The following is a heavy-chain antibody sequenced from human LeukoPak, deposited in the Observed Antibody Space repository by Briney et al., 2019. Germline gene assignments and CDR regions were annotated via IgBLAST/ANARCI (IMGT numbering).Heavy chain of an antibody. V-gene: IGHV3-53*01. D-gene: IGHD2-2*01. Sequence: PGGSLRLSCAASGFSVSSNYMNWVRQAPGKGLEWVSVIYTGGTTYYADSVKGRFTISRDNSKNTLYLQMNSLRAEDTAVYYCAREQYCSSTSCYYFDYWGQGTLVTVSS. J-gene: IGHJ4*02. CDR1: GFSVSSNY. CDR2: IYTGGTT. CDR3: AREQYCSSTSCYYFDY.